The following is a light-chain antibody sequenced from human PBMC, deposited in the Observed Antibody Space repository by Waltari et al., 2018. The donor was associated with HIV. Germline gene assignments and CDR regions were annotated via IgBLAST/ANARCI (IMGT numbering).Light chain of an antibody. CDR2: GNT. CDR3: QSLRV. J-gene: IGLJ2*01. V-gene: IGLV1-40*01. CDR1: SSNIGAGYD. Sequence: QSVLTQPPSVSGAPGPRVTISCTGSSSNIGAGYDVHWYQQLPGTAPKLLIYGNTNRPSGVPDRFSGSKSGTSASLAINGLQAEDEADYYCQSLRVFGGGTKLTVL.